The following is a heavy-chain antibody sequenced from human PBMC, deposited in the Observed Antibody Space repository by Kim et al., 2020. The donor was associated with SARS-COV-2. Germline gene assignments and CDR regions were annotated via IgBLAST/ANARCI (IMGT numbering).Heavy chain of an antibody. V-gene: IGHV4-39*01. Sequence: STNYTPSLKGRVTISVDTSKNQFSLKLSSVTAADTAVYYCARRIEILFDYWGQGTLVTVSS. CDR3: ARRIEILFDY. CDR2: ST. J-gene: IGHJ4*02.